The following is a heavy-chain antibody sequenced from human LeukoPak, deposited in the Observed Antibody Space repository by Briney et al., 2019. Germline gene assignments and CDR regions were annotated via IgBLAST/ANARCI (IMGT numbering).Heavy chain of an antibody. CDR2: ISYDGSNK. CDR1: GFTFSSYG. D-gene: IGHD2-15*01. V-gene: IGHV3-30*03. CDR3: AILLGYCSSGSCLNV. J-gene: IGHJ6*02. Sequence: GRSLRLSCAASGFTFSSYGMHWVRQAPGKGLEWVAVISYDGSNKYYADSVKGRCTISRDNSKNTLYLQMNSLRAEDTAVYHCAILLGYCSSGSCLNVWGQGTTVTVSS.